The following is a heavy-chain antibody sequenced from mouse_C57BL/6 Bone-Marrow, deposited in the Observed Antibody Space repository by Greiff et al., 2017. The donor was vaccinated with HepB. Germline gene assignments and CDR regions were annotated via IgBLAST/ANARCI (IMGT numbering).Heavy chain of an antibody. J-gene: IGHJ2*01. V-gene: IGHV5-17*01. Sequence: EVQLVESGGGLVKPGGSLKLSCAASGFTFSDYGMHWVRQAPEKGLEWVAYISSGSSTIYYADTVKGRFTISSENPKNTLFLQMTSLRSEDTAMYYCARESSRGDFDYWGQGTTLTVSS. CDR2: ISSGSSTI. CDR1: GFTFSDYG. CDR3: ARESSRGDFDY.